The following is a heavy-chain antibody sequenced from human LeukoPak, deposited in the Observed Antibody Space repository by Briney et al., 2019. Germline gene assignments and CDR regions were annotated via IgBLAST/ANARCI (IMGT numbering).Heavy chain of an antibody. Sequence: SETLSLTCSVSGGSITSGGYYWNWIRQHPGEGLEWIGYICYSGSTNYNPSLKSRVTISVDTSKNQFSLKLSSVTAADTAVYYCARAPRDSSGYPYYFDYWGQGTLVTVSS. CDR3: ARAPRDSSGYPYYFDY. J-gene: IGHJ4*02. V-gene: IGHV4-61*08. D-gene: IGHD3-22*01. CDR1: GGSITSGGYY. CDR2: ICYSGST.